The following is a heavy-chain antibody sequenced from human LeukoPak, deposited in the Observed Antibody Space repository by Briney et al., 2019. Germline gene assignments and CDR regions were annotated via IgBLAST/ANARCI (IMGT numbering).Heavy chain of an antibody. CDR1: GGSISNY. D-gene: IGHD2-15*01. J-gene: IGHJ3*02. CDR2: KHARGSS. CDR3: ARGRYCSADICTGGDSFDI. V-gene: IGHV4-4*07. Sequence: PSETLSLTCTVSGGSISNYWSWIRQPAGKGLEWIGRKHARGSSNYNPPVQSRVTMSVDTSKNQFSLKLRSVTAADTAVYYCARGRYCSADICTGGDSFDIWGQGTMVSVSP.